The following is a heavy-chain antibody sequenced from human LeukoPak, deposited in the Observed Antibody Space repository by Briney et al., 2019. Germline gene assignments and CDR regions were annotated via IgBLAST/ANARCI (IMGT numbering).Heavy chain of an antibody. CDR3: AKAGGYYDFWNGYYYFDY. V-gene: IGHV3-23*01. CDR1: GFTFSSYA. CDR2: ISGSGGST. J-gene: IGHJ4*02. D-gene: IGHD3-3*01. Sequence: GGSLRLSCAASGFTFSSYAMSWVRQAPGKGLEWVSAISGSGGSTYYADSVKGRFTISRDNSKNTLYLQMNSLRAEDTAVYYCAKAGGYYDFWNGYYYFDYWGQGTLVTVSS.